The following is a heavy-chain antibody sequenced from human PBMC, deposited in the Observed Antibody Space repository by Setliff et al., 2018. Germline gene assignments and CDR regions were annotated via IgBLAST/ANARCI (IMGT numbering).Heavy chain of an antibody. J-gene: IGHJ4*02. Sequence: PSETLSLTCTVSGGSISSSSYYWGWIRQPPGKGLEWIGSLYYSGSTKYNPSLKSRVTLSIDTSKNQFSLKLSSVTAADAALYYCAASRAYTGAVEEWFLPKTFDFWGQGSPVTVSS. CDR2: LYYSGST. CDR1: GGSISSSSYY. D-gene: IGHD3-10*01. V-gene: IGHV4-39*07. CDR3: AASRAYTGAVEEWFLPKTFDF.